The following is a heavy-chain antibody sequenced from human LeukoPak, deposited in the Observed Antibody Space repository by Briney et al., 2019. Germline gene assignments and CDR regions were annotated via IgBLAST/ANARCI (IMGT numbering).Heavy chain of an antibody. CDR1: GFTFSSYG. CDR3: AKDLGGYSSGWSDAFDI. D-gene: IGHD6-19*01. J-gene: IGHJ3*02. Sequence: GRSLRLSCAASGFTFSSYGMHWVRQAPGKGLEWVAVISYDGSNKYYADSVKGRFTISRDNSKNTLYLQMNSLRAEDTAVYYCAKDLGGYSSGWSDAFDIWGRGTMVTVSS. V-gene: IGHV3-30*18. CDR2: ISYDGSNK.